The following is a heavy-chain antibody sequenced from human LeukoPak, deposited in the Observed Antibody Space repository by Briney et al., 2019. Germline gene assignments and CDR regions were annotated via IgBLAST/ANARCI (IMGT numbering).Heavy chain of an antibody. Sequence: ASVKVSCKASGGTFSSYAISWVRQAPGQGLEWMGGIIPIFGTANYAQKFQGRVTITTDESTSTAYMELSSLRSEDTAVYYCARDDYAGANWFDPWGQGTLVTVSS. J-gene: IGHJ5*02. CDR3: ARDDYAGANWFDP. V-gene: IGHV1-69*05. D-gene: IGHD4-17*01. CDR2: IIPIFGTA. CDR1: GGTFSSYA.